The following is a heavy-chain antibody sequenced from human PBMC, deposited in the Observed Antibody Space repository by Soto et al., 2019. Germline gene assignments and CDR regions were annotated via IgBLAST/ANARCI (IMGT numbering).Heavy chain of an antibody. J-gene: IGHJ6*02. D-gene: IGHD6-13*01. CDR1: GYTFTSYG. CDR2: ISAYNGTT. Sequence: QVQLVQSGAEVKKPGASVKVSCKASGYTFTSYGISWVRQAPGQELEWMGCISAYNGTTNYAQNLQGRVTMTTDTSTSLAYVELRSLRSDDTSVYYCARDVLAAAGKNYYYYGMDVCGQGTTVTVSS. CDR3: ARDVLAAAGKNYYYYGMDV. V-gene: IGHV1-18*01.